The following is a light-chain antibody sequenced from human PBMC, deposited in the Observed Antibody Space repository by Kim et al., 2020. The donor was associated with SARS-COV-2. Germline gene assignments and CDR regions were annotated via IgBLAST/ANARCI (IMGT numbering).Light chain of an antibody. CDR2: DVS. V-gene: IGLV2-14*04. J-gene: IGLJ3*02. CDR3: SSYTSSSLWV. Sequence: GQSITISCTGTSSDVGGYKYDSWYQQHPGKAPKLVIYDVSKRPSGVSNRFSGSKSGNTASLTISGLQAEDEADYYCSSYTSSSLWVFGGGTQLTVL. CDR1: SSDVGGYKY.